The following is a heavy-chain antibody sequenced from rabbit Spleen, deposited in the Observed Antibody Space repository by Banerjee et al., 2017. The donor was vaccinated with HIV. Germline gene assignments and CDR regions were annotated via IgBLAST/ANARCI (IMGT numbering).Heavy chain of an antibody. V-gene: IGHV1S40*01. CDR3: GRVDRDIFWGGKL. CDR1: GVSFSSSYH. CDR2: IYTGGSGST. D-gene: IGHD4-1*01. Sequence: QSLEESGGDLVKPGASLTLTCTASGVSFSSSYHMCWVRQAPGKGLEWIACIYTGGSGSTYYARWAKGRFTISKTSTMVTLQMTSLTAADTATYFCGRVDRDIFWGGKLWGPGTLVTVS. J-gene: IGHJ4*01.